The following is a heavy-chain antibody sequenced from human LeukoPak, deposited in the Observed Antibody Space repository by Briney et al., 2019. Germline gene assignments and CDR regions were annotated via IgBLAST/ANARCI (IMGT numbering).Heavy chain of an antibody. J-gene: IGHJ3*02. CDR1: GFIFSSYA. CDR2: INDNGDGT. D-gene: IGHD6-6*01. Sequence: GGSLRLSCAASGFIFSSYAMSWVRQAPGKGLKWVSTINDNGDGTYYADSVKGRFTISRDNSYNTVSLQMNSLRAEDTAVYYCARDPTHYSSSFAFDIWGQGTMVTVSS. CDR3: ARDPTHYSSSFAFDI. V-gene: IGHV3-23*01.